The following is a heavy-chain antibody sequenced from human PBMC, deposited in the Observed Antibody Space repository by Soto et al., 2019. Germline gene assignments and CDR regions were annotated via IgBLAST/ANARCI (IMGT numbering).Heavy chain of an antibody. D-gene: IGHD1-7*01. V-gene: IGHV6-1*01. CDR1: GDSVSSNSAA. J-gene: IGHJ6*02. Sequence: SQTLSLTYAISGDSVSSNSAAWNWIRQSPSRGLEWLGRTYYRFKWYNDYAVSVKSRITINPDTSKNQFSLQLNSVTPEDTAVYYCARELELPGDYYYGMDVWGQGTTVTVSS. CDR2: TYYRFKWYN. CDR3: ARELELPGDYYYGMDV.